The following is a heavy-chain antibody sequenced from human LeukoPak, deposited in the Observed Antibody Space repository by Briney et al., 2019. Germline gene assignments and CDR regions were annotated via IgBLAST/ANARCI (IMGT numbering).Heavy chain of an antibody. CDR1: AFTLRSHW. D-gene: IGHD4-11*01. CDR3: ARGNYGNWFEY. Sequence: PGGSLTLSWVASAFTLRSHWMHWIRLPPGKGLVWVSRISSEGGTTAYADSVKGRCTISRDNDRNTLYLQMGSLRAEVTAVYFCARGNYGNWFEYWDKGALVTVSS. J-gene: IGHJ4*02. CDR2: ISSEGGTT. V-gene: IGHV3-74*01.